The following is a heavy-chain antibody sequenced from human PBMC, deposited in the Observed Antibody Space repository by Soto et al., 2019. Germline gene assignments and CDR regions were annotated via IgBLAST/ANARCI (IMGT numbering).Heavy chain of an antibody. CDR2: ISGSGGST. V-gene: IGHV3-23*01. Sequence: EVQLLESGGGLVQPGGSLRLSCAASGFTFSSYAMSWVRQAPGKGLEWVSAISGSGGSTYYADSVKGRFTISRDNSKNTLYLQMHSMRAEDTAVYYCAKRNDFWSGYNFDYWGQGTLVTVSS. J-gene: IGHJ4*02. D-gene: IGHD3-3*01. CDR3: AKRNDFWSGYNFDY. CDR1: GFTFSSYA.